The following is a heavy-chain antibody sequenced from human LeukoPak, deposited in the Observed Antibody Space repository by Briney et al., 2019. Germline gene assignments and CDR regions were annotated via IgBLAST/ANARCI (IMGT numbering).Heavy chain of an antibody. CDR2: ISSNGGST. CDR3: VKLRTGTRSAIDY. Sequence: GGSLRLSCSASGFTFSSYAMHRVRQAPGKGLEYVSAISSNGGSTYYAGSVKGRFTISRDNSKNTLYLQMSSLRAEDTAVYYCVKLRTGTRSAIDYWGQGTLVTVSS. CDR1: GFTFSSYA. D-gene: IGHD3/OR15-3a*01. V-gene: IGHV3-64D*06. J-gene: IGHJ4*02.